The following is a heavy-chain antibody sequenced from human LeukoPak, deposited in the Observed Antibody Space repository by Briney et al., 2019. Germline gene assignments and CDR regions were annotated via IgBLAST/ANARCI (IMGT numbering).Heavy chain of an antibody. CDR2: IYYTGST. Sequence: PSETLSLTCSVSGGSISTTIYYWGWIRQPPGKGLEWLGTIYYTGSTYYNPSLKSRVTMSVDTSKNQFSLKLSSVTAADTAVYYCARLKWVPSSIDYWGQGTLVTVSS. CDR1: GGSISTTIYY. V-gene: IGHV4-39*07. J-gene: IGHJ4*01. CDR3: ARLKWVPSSIDY. D-gene: IGHD2-2*01.